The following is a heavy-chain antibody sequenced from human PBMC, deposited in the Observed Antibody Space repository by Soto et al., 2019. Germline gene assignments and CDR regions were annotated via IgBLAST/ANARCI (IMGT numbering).Heavy chain of an antibody. CDR2: IYYSGST. CDR3: ATLPYSSSPSD. V-gene: IGHV4-39*01. Sequence: SETLSLTCTVSGGSISSSSYYWGWIRQPPGKGLEWIGSIYYSGSTYYNPSLKSRVTISVDTSKNQFSLKLSSVTAADTAVYYCATLPYSSSPSDWGQGTLVTVSS. CDR1: GGSISSSSYY. D-gene: IGHD6-13*01. J-gene: IGHJ4*02.